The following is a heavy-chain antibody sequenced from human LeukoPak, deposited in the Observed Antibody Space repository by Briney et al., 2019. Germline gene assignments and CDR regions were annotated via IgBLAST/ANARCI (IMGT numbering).Heavy chain of an antibody. CDR2: IYYSGST. CDR3: ARAFRWDTAMVPFTNWYFDL. V-gene: IGHV4-39*07. Sequence: SETLSLTCTVSGGSISSSSYYWGWIRQPPGKGLEWIGSIYYSGSTYYNPSLKSRVTISVDTSKNQFSLQLNSVTPEDTAVYYCARAFRWDTAMVPFTNWYFDLWGRGTLVTVSS. J-gene: IGHJ2*01. CDR1: GGSISSSSYY. D-gene: IGHD5-18*01.